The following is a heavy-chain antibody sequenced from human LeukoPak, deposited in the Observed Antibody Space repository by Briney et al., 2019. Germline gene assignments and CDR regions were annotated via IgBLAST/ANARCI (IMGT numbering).Heavy chain of an antibody. CDR3: ARGGRITMIVMTPWAFDI. J-gene: IGHJ3*02. CDR2: INHSGST. D-gene: IGHD3-22*01. V-gene: IGHV4-34*01. Sequence: SETLSLTCTVSGGSISSYYWSWIRQPPGKGLEWIGEINHSGSTNYNPSLKSRVTISVDTSKNQFSLKLSSVTAADTAVYYCARGGRITMIVMTPWAFDIWGQGTMVTVSS. CDR1: GGSISSYY.